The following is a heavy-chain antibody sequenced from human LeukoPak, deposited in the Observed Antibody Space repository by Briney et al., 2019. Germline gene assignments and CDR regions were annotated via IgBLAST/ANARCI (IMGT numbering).Heavy chain of an antibody. J-gene: IGHJ4*02. CDR3: AKRGDYGAFDY. Sequence: TSETLSLTCTVSGGSISSYYWSWIRQPPGQGLEWIGYIYYSGSTNYNPSLKSRVTISVDTSKNQFSLRLSSVTAADTAVYYCAKRGDYGAFDYWGQGALVTVSS. CDR2: IYYSGST. D-gene: IGHD4-17*01. V-gene: IGHV4-59*08. CDR1: GGSISSYY.